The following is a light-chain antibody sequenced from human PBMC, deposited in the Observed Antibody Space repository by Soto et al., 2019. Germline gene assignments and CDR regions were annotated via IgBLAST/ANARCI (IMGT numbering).Light chain of an antibody. CDR2: KAS. CDR1: QSISSW. J-gene: IGKJ1*01. Sequence: DIQMTQSPSTLSASVGDRVTIICRASQSISSWLAWYQQKPGKAPKFLIYKASSLESGVPSRFSGSGSGTEFTLNISSLQPADVGTYYCQKSYSTPTWTFGQGTKVDIK. V-gene: IGKV1-5*03. CDR3: QKSYSTPTWT.